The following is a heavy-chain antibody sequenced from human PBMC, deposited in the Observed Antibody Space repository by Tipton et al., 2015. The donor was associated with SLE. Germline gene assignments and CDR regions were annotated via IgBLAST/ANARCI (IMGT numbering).Heavy chain of an antibody. V-gene: IGHV4-34*01. CDR3: ASLRTEYYYGSRADY. CDR2: INHSGST. CDR1: GGSFSGYY. D-gene: IGHD3-10*01. Sequence: TLSLTCAVYGGSFSGYYWSWIRQPPGKGLEWIGEINHSGSTNYNPSLKGRVTISVDTSKNQFSLKLSSVTAADTAGYYCASLRTEYYYGSRADYWGQGTLVTVSS. J-gene: IGHJ4*02.